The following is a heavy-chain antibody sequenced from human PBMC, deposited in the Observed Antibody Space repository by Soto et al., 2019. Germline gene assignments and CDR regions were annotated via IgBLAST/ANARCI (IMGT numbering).Heavy chain of an antibody. J-gene: IGHJ4*02. Sequence: EVQLVESGGGLVKPGGSLRLSCRASGFSFSSYTMSWVRQAPGKGLEWVSSISRTSEDIYYADSLKGRCDISRDNARNLVSLEVDSLRAEAGAVYYCARVARYYGGGGIPDWWGQGTLVTVSS. CDR3: ARVARYYGGGGIPDW. CDR2: ISRTSEDI. CDR1: GFSFSSYT. D-gene: IGHD3-22*01. V-gene: IGHV3-21*06.